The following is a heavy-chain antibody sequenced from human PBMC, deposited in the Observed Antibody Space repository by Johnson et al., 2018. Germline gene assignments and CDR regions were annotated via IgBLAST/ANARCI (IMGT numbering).Heavy chain of an antibody. J-gene: IGHJ3*02. Sequence: QVQLVESGGGVVQPGTSLRLSCAASGFTFSHNAFHWVRQAPGKGLEWVAAIWGGGSSVYYANSVKGRFTISRDNSKNRLYLQVNSLGAEGTAVFDCATGSFGSTTGLRGGGATDIWGQGTMVIVSS. CDR3: ATGSFGSTTGLRGGGATDI. D-gene: IGHD2-21*01. V-gene: IGHV3-33*01. CDR2: IWGGGSSV. CDR1: GFTFSHNA.